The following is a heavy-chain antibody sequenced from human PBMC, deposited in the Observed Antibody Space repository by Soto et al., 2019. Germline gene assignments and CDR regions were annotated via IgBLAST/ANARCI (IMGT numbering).Heavy chain of an antibody. J-gene: IGHJ4*02. CDR1: GGSISSSNW. CDR3: ARAQRDYCSSTSCYNGVAGFDY. CDR2: IYHSGST. D-gene: IGHD2-2*02. V-gene: IGHV4-4*02. Sequence: QVQLQESGPGLVKPSGTLSLTCAVSGGSISSSNWWSWVRQPPGKGLEWIGEIYHSGSTNYNPSLKSRVTISVDKSTNQFSLKLSSVTAADTAVYYCARAQRDYCSSTSCYNGVAGFDYWGQGTLVTVSS.